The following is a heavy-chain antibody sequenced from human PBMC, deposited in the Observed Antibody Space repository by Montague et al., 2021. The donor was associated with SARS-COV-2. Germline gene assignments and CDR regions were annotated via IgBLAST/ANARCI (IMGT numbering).Heavy chain of an antibody. CDR3: ARDPAIVATIYGMDV. CDR1: GFTFSSYC. Sequence: SLRLSCAASGFTFSSYCMNWVRQAPGKGLEWVSYISSSSSTIYYVDSVKGRFTISRDNAKNSLYLQMNSLRDEDTAVYYCARDPAIVATIYGMDVWGQGTTGTVSS. V-gene: IGHV3-48*02. D-gene: IGHD5-12*01. CDR2: ISSSSSTI. J-gene: IGHJ6*02.